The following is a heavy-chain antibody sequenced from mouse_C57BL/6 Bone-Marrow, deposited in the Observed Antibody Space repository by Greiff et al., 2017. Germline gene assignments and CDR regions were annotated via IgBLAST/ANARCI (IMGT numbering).Heavy chain of an antibody. Sequence: VQLQQSGTVLARPGASVKMSCKTSGYTFTSYWMHWVKQRPVQGLEWIGAIYPGHSDTSSNQKFKGKAKLTADTSASTAYMELSSLTNEDSAVFYFTREGKNYYDNWGQGTTLTVSS. J-gene: IGHJ2*01. CDR2: IYPGHSDT. CDR3: TREGKNYYDN. CDR1: GYTFTSYW. V-gene: IGHV1-5*01.